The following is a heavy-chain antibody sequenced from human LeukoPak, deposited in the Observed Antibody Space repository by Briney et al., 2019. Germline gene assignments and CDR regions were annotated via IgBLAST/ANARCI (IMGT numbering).Heavy chain of an antibody. Sequence: GGSLRLSCSVSGFTVSIYCMDWVRQAPGKGLEWVSAISSGSGGGTYYADSVKGRFTVSRDNSKNKLDLQMNSLRAEDTAVYFGSQPTYGSASPAYWGQGTLVTVSS. J-gene: IGHJ4*02. CDR3: SQPTYGSASPAY. D-gene: IGHD3-10*01. CDR2: ISSGSGGGT. V-gene: IGHV3-23*01. CDR1: GFTVSIYC.